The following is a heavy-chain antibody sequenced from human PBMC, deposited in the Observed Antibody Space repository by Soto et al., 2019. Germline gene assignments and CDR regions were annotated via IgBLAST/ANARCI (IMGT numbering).Heavy chain of an antibody. CDR1: GFPFSNFE. J-gene: IGHJ5*02. D-gene: IGHD2-2*01. V-gene: IGHV3-48*03. CDR3: ASQPAVWPYNWFDP. Sequence: AGGSLRLSCVASGFPFSNFEMNWVRQAPGKGLEWISYISSSGSTIYYADSVKGRFTISRDNAKNSLYLQMSSLRAEDTSLYYCASQPAVWPYNWFDPWGQGTLVTVSS. CDR2: ISSSGSTI.